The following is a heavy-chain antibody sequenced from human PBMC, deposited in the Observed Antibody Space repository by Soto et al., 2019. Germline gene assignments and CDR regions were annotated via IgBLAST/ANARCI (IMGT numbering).Heavy chain of an antibody. CDR3: ARVHRDCIGGSCHLLDY. CDR2: VYYTGST. CDR1: GVSITGYY. Sequence: SETLSLTCTVSGVSITGYYWSWIRQPPGKGLEYIGYVYYTGSTNYNPSLQSRVTISVDTSKNQFSLQLSSVTAADTAVYYCARVHRDCIGGSCHLLDYWGQGALVTVSS. D-gene: IGHD2-15*01. J-gene: IGHJ4*02. V-gene: IGHV4-59*01.